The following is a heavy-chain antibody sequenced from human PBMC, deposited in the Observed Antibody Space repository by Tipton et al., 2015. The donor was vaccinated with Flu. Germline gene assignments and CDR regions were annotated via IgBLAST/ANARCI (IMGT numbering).Heavy chain of an antibody. V-gene: IGHV4-61*02. CDR2: IYTSGST. Sequence: TLSLTCTVSGGSISSGSYYWSWIRQPAGKGLEWIGRIYTSGSTNYNPSLKSRVTISVDTSKNQFSLKLSSVTAADTAVYYCARTHDCGDPGGQRWGQGTLVTVSS. D-gene: IGHD4-17*01. J-gene: IGHJ1*01. CDR3: ARTHDCGDPGGQR. CDR1: GGSISSGSYY.